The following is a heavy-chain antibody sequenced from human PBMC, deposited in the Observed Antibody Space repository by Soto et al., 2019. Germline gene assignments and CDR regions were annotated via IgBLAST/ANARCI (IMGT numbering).Heavy chain of an antibody. J-gene: IGHJ4*02. CDR2: ISWNSGST. CDR1: GFIFDDFA. D-gene: IGHD1-1*01. V-gene: IGHV3-9*01. Sequence: DVQLVESGGGLVQPGRSLRLSCAASGFIFDDFAMHWVRQAPGKGLEWVSGISWNSGSTDYAASVKGRFIISRDNARNSLSLQMDSLRPEDTALYSCARDTDSDTWNDPFDYWGQGALVSVS. CDR3: ARDTDSDTWNDPFDY.